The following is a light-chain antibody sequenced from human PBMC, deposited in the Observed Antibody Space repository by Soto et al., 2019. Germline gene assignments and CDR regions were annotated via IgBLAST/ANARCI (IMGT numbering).Light chain of an antibody. V-gene: IGKV1-39*01. J-gene: IGKJ1*01. CDR1: QSISTY. Sequence: DIQMTQSPSSLSASVGDRVTITCRASQSISTYLNWYQQKPGKAPNLLIYAASSLQSGVPSRFSGSGSGTDFTLTISTLQPEDSATYFCQQSYSTPWTFGQGTKVEIK. CDR2: AAS. CDR3: QQSYSTPWT.